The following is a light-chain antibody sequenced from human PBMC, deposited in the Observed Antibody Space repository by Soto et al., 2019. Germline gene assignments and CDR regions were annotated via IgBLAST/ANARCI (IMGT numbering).Light chain of an antibody. Sequence: DIQMTQSPSTLSASVGDRVTITCRASESISSWLAWYQQKPGKAPKLLIYDVSNLESGVPSRFSGRGSGTEFTLTISSLQPDDFATYYCQQYNSYPWTVGQGTKVDIK. V-gene: IGKV1-5*01. CDR1: ESISSW. CDR2: DVS. J-gene: IGKJ1*01. CDR3: QQYNSYPWT.